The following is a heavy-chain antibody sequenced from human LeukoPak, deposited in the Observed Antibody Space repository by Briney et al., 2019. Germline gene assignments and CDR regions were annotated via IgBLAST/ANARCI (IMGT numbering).Heavy chain of an antibody. CDR2: ISSSSSYI. V-gene: IGHV3-21*01. Sequence: GGSLRLSCAASGFTFSSYSMNWVRQAPGKGLEWVSPISSSSSYIYYADSVEGRFTISRDNAKNSLYLQMNSLRAEDTAVYYCARDRNVVDFDYWGQGTLVTVSS. D-gene: IGHD2-2*01. J-gene: IGHJ4*02. CDR3: ARDRNVVDFDY. CDR1: GFTFSSYS.